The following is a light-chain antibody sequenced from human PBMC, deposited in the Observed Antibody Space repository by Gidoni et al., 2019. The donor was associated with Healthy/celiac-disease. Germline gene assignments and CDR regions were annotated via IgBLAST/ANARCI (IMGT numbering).Light chain of an antibody. CDR1: SSDVGSYNY. CDR3: CSYAGSYTWV. CDR2: DVS. V-gene: IGLV2-11*01. Sequence: VTIPCTGTSSDVGSYNYVSWYQQHPGKVPKLMIYDVSKRPSGVPDRFSGSTSGNTASLTISGLQAEDEADYYCCSYAGSYTWVFGGGTKLTVL. J-gene: IGLJ3*02.